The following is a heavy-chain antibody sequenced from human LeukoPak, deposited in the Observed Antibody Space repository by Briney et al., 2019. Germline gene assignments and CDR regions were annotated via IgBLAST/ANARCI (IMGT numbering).Heavy chain of an antibody. CDR3: ARDRCGGDCSFDY. CDR2: INPNSGGT. Sequence: ASVKVSCKASGYTFTGYYMHWVRQAPGQGLEWMGRINPNSGGTNYAQKFQGRVTMTRDTSISTAYMELSRLRSDDTAVYYCARDRCGGDCSFDYWGQGTLVTVSS. V-gene: IGHV1-2*06. D-gene: IGHD2-21*01. J-gene: IGHJ4*02. CDR1: GYTFTGYY.